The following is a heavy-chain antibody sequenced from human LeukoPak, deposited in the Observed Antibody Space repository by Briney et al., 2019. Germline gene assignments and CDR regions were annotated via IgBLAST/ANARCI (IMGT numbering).Heavy chain of an antibody. D-gene: IGHD1-7*01. CDR2: INPRGGST. Sequence: ASVKVSCKASGYTFTTYYMHWVRQAPGQGLEWVGIINPRGGSTTYAQKFQGRVTMTRDTSTSTVYMELSSLKSDDTAVYYCARGGGPGNYPFDFWGQGTLVTVSS. V-gene: IGHV1-46*01. CDR1: GYTFTTYY. CDR3: ARGGGPGNYPFDF. J-gene: IGHJ4*02.